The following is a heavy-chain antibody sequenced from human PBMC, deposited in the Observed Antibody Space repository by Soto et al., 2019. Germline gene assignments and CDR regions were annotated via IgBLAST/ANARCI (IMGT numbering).Heavy chain of an antibody. CDR2: IIPIFGTA. CDR3: AREAVVVAAQRFGGNPFDI. Sequence: QVQLVQSGAEVKKPGSSVKVSCKASGGTFSSYAISWVRQAPGQGLEWMGGIIPIFGTANYAQKFQGRVTITADGVTSTAYMELSRLRSEDTAVYYCAREAVVVAAQRFGGNPFDIWGQGTMVTVSS. CDR1: GGTFSSYA. D-gene: IGHD2-15*01. V-gene: IGHV1-69*01. J-gene: IGHJ3*02.